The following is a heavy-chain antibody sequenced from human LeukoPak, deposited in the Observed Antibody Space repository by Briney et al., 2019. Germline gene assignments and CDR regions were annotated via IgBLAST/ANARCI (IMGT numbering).Heavy chain of an antibody. D-gene: IGHD5-12*01. CDR2: FSGDVGST. V-gene: IGHV3-43*02. Sequence: GGSLRLSCAASGFTFYDVVMHWGREAPGKGVGWGSLFSGDVGSTYYADSVKGRFTISRDNSKNSLYLQMNSLRTEDTALYYCAKVGYSGYDDYYYYGMDVWGQGTTVTVSS. CDR3: AKVGYSGYDDYYYYGMDV. J-gene: IGHJ6*02. CDR1: GFTFYDVV.